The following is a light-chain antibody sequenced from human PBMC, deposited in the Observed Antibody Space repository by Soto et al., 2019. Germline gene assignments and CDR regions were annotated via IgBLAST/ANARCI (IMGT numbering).Light chain of an antibody. CDR1: QSASNS. CDR2: GAS. CDR3: QQHNGWPLT. V-gene: IGKV3-15*01. Sequence: EIVMTQSPATLSVSPGERATLSCRASQSASNSLAWYQQKPGQAPRLLIYGASNMASGTPARFSGSGSGTEFTLTISSLQSEDLAVYYCQQHNGWPLTFGQGTRLDIK. J-gene: IGKJ5*01.